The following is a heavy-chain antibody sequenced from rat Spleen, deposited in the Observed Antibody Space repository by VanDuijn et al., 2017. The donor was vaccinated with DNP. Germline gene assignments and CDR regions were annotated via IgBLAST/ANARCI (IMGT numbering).Heavy chain of an antibody. CDR1: GYTFTTYY. Sequence: QVQLRQSGAEPAKPGSSVKISCKASGYTFTTYYISWIKQTTGQGLEYIGYINTGSGGTNYNEKFRGKATLTVDTSSSTAFMQLSSLTPDDSAVYYCARGSDGVWFVYWGQGTLVTVSS. CDR3: ARGSDGVWFVY. D-gene: IGHD4-3*01. V-gene: IGHV1-43*01. J-gene: IGHJ3*01. CDR2: INTGSGGT.